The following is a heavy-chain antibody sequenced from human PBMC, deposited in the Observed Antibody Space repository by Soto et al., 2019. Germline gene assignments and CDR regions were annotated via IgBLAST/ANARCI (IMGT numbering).Heavy chain of an antibody. J-gene: IGHJ6*02. CDR1: GGSFSGYY. CDR2: INHSGST. D-gene: IGHD2-2*01. Sequence: SETLSLTCAVYGGSFSGYYWSWIRQPPGKGREWIGEINHSGSTNYNPCLKSRVTISVDTSKNQFSLTLSSVTAADTAVYYCARVPPRKIQYQLLWCYYRMYVWGQGTTVTVSS. CDR3: ARVPPRKIQYQLLWCYYRMYV. V-gene: IGHV4-34*01.